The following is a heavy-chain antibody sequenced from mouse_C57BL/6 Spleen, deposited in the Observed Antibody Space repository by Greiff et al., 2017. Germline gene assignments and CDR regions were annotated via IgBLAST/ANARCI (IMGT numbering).Heavy chain of an antibody. D-gene: IGHD2-10*02. Sequence: QVQLQQPGAELVRPGSSVKLSCKASGYTFTSYWMDWVKQRPGQGLEWIGNIYPSDSETHYNQKFKDKATLTVDKSSSTAYMQLGSLTSEDSAVYYCARGYGNYDYWGQGTTLTVSS. CDR1: GYTFTSYW. V-gene: IGHV1-61*01. CDR3: ARGYGNYDY. J-gene: IGHJ2*01. CDR2: IYPSDSET.